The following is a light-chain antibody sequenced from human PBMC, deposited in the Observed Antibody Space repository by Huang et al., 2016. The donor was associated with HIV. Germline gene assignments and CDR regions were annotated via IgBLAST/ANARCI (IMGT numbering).Light chain of an antibody. CDR2: DAS. V-gene: IGKV3-11*01. CDR1: QSVSSD. CDR3: QQRSNWPLT. Sequence: EIVLTQSPDTLSLSPGERATLSCRASQSVSSDLAWYQQKPGQAPRLLIYDASNGATGIPARFRGSESGTDCTLAISSLGPEDFAVYCCQQRSNWPLTFGPGTKVDIK. J-gene: IGKJ3*01.